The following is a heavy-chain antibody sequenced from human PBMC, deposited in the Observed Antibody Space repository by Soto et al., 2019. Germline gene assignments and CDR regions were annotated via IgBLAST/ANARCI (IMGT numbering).Heavy chain of an antibody. Sequence: ASETLSLTCTVSGGSISSYYWSWIRQPPGKGLEWIGYIYYSGSTNYNPSLKSRVTISVDTSKNQFSLKLSSVTAADTAVYYCARLTGRYSYGRNWFDPWGQGTLVTVSS. CDR1: GGSISSYY. V-gene: IGHV4-59*08. J-gene: IGHJ5*02. CDR2: IYYSGST. D-gene: IGHD5-18*01. CDR3: ARLTGRYSYGRNWFDP.